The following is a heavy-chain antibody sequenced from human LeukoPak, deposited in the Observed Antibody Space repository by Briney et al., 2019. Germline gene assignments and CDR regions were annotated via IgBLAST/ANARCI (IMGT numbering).Heavy chain of an antibody. Sequence: GGSLRLSCAASGFTFKSYNMNWVRQAPGKGLEWVSFISTSSSYIYYADSVKGRFTISRDNAKNSLYLQMNSLRAEDTAVYYCARAHCSGGSCYYYYYMDVWGKGTTVTVSS. V-gene: IGHV3-21*01. D-gene: IGHD2-15*01. CDR3: ARAHCSGGSCYYYYYMDV. J-gene: IGHJ6*03. CDR1: GFTFKSYN. CDR2: ISTSSSYI.